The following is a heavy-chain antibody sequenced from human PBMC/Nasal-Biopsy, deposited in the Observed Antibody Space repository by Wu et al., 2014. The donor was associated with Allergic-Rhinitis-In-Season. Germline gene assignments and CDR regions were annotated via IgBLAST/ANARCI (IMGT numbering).Heavy chain of an antibody. CDR1: GGSIDDSY. CDR2: VYHGGTT. CDR3: ASGPGPWGSSWQFDD. J-gene: IGHJ4*02. Sequence: TLSLTCNISGGSIDDSYWSWIRLLAGKGLEWIGYVYHGGTTHYNPSLKTPVTISLDTSKNQLSLQLTSVTAADTAIYYCASGPGPWGSSWQFDDWGQGTLVTVSS. V-gene: IGHV4-59*01. D-gene: IGHD7-27*01.